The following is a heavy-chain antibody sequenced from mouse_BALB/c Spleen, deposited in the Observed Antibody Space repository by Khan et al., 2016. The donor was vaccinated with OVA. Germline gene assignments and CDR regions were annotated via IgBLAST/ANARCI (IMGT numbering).Heavy chain of an antibody. CDR1: GLSFSSHW. CDR2: FSLKSDNYAT. Sequence: EVKLEESGGGLVQPGGSMKLSCVVSGLSFSSHWMSWVRQSPEKGLEWVAEFSLKSDNYATHYAESVKGKFTISRDDSKSRLYLQMNSLRPEETGSYDCTDRGVPWWGQGTLVTVSA. J-gene: IGHJ3*02. D-gene: IGHD3-1*01. CDR3: TDRGVPW. V-gene: IGHV6-3*01.